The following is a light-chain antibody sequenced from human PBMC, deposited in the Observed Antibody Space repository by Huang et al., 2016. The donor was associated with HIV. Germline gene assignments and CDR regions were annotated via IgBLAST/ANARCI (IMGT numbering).Light chain of an antibody. CDR2: LGS. Sequence: DIVMTQSPLSLPVTPGEPASISCRSSQSLLHSNGYNYLDWYLQKPGQSPQLLIFLGSNRASGVSDRFSGSGSGTDFTLKISRVEAEDVGVYYCMQCLQTPFTFGPGTKVDIK. CDR1: QSLLHSNGYNY. J-gene: IGKJ3*01. V-gene: IGKV2-28*01. CDR3: MQCLQTPFT.